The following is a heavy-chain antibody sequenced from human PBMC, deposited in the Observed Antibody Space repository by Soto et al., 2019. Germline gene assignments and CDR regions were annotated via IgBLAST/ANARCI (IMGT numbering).Heavy chain of an antibody. J-gene: IGHJ4*02. CDR2: IYYSGST. Sequence: QVQLQESGPGLVKPSQTLSLTCTVSGGSISSGGYYWSWIRQHPGKGLEWIGYIYYSGSTYYNPSLKSRVXIXXDTAKNQFSLKLSSVTAADTAVYYCASSRRDGYDYWGQGTLVTVSS. CDR3: ASSRRDGYDY. CDR1: GGSISSGGYY. V-gene: IGHV4-31*03. D-gene: IGHD5-12*01.